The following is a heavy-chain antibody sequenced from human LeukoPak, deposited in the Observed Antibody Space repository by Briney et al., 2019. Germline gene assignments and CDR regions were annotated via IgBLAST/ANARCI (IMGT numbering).Heavy chain of an antibody. CDR3: ARNGVSGYGDCRWFDP. CDR1: GYTFTSYG. CDR2: ISAYNGNT. D-gene: IGHD4-17*01. V-gene: IGHV1-18*01. J-gene: IGHJ5*02. Sequence: GASVKISCKASGYTFTSYGISWVRQAPGQGLEWMGWISAYNGNTNYAQKLQGRVTMTTDTSTSTAYMELRSLRSDDTAVYYCARNGVSGYGDCRWFDPWGQGTLVTVSS.